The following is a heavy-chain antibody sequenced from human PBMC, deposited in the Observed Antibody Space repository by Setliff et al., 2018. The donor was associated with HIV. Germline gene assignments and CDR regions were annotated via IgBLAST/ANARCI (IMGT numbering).Heavy chain of an antibody. D-gene: IGHD5-12*01. Sequence: SETLSLTCAVYNGSFSGYYWTWVRQSPGKGLEWIGEINHGGTTTYNPSLKSRVTISVDTSKNQFSLKLNTVTAADTAVYYCAILEVPFIGAVSPPLWGQGNLVTVSS. J-gene: IGHJ4*02. V-gene: IGHV4-34*01. CDR1: NGSFSGYY. CDR3: AILEVPFIGAVSPPL. CDR2: INHGGTT.